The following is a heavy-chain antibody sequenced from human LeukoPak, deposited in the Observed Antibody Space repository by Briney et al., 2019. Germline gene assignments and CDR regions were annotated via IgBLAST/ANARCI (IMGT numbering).Heavy chain of an antibody. V-gene: IGHV3-23*01. CDR1: GFTFSSYS. D-gene: IGHD1-7*01. CDR3: TRTAQYTCFDP. J-gene: IGHJ5*02. CDR2: ISGSGGTT. Sequence: GGSLRLSCAASGFTFSSYSMSWVRQAPGKGLEWVSAISGSGGTTIYADSVKGRFTISRDNSKNTLYLQMDSLRAEDTAIYYVTRTAQYTCFDPWGQGTQVTVSS.